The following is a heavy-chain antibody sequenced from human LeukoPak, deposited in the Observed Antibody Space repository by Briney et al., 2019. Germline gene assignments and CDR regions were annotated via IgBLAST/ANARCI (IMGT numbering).Heavy chain of an antibody. CDR2: IYYSGST. CDR1: GGSISSSSYY. D-gene: IGHD3-22*01. CDR3: ARVGYDSSGYSDWFDP. J-gene: IGHJ5*02. V-gene: IGHV4-39*01. Sequence: PSETLSLTCTVSGGSISSSSYYWGWIRQPPGKGLEWLGSIYYSGSTYYNPSLKSRVTISVDTSKNQFSLKLSAVTAADTAVYYCARVGYDSSGYSDWFDPWGQGTLVTVSS.